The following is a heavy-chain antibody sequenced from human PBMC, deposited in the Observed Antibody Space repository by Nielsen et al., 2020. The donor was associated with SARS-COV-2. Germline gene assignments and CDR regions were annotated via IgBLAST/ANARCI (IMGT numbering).Heavy chain of an antibody. J-gene: IGHJ2*01. Sequence: GESLKISCAASGFTFSSYAMHWVRQAPGKGLEWVAVISYDGSNKYYADSVKGRFTISRDNAKNSLYLQMNSLRAEDTALYHCATEAVADDWYFDLWGRGTLVTVSS. D-gene: IGHD6-19*01. CDR1: GFTFSSYA. CDR3: ATEAVADDWYFDL. V-gene: IGHV3-30*04. CDR2: ISYDGSNK.